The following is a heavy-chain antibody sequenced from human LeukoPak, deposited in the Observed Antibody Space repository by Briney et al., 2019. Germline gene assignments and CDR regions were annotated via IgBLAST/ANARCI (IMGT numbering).Heavy chain of an antibody. CDR2: IKQDGSEK. CDR1: GFTFSSYW. D-gene: IGHD4-11*01. CDR3: ARGDLLGLTTGHFDY. V-gene: IGHV3-7*03. Sequence: PGGSLRLSCAASGFTFSSYWMSWVRQAPGKGLEWVASIKQDGSEKYYVDSVKGRFTISRDNAKNSLYLQMNSLRAEDTAVYYCARGDLLGLTTGHFDYWGQGTLVTVSS. J-gene: IGHJ4*02.